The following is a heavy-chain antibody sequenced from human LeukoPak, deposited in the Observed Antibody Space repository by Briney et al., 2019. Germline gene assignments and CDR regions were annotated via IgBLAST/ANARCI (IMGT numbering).Heavy chain of an antibody. CDR3: ARLARDYYGSGSNWDY. CDR1: GFTVSSNY. CDR2: IYSGGST. V-gene: IGHV3-53*01. D-gene: IGHD3-10*01. Sequence: GGSLRLSCAASGFTVSSNYMSWVRQAPGKGLEWASVIYSGGSTYYADSVKGRFTISRDNSKNTLYLQMNSLRAEDTAVYYCARLARDYYGSGSNWDYWGQGTLVTVSS. J-gene: IGHJ4*02.